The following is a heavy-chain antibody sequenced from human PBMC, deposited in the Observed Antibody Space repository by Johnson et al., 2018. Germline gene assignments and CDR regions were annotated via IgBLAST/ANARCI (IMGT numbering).Heavy chain of an antibody. D-gene: IGHD3-9*01. CDR1: GFTFSSYA. J-gene: IGHJ6*03. V-gene: IGHV3-30-3*01. CDR3: ARDPYFDTGYYYYYMDV. CDR2: ISYDGSNK. Sequence: QVQLVESGGGVVQPGRSLRLCCAASGFTFSSYAMHWVRQAPGKGLEWVAVISYDGSNKYYADCVKVRFTISRDNSKNTLYLQMNSLRAEDTAVYYCARDPYFDTGYYYYYMDVWGKGTTVTVSS.